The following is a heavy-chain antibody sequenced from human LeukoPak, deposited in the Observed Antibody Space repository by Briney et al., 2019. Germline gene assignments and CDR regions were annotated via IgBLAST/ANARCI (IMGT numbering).Heavy chain of an antibody. J-gene: IGHJ5*02. CDR1: GYTFTSYA. Sequence: ASVTVSCTASGYTFTSYAMNWVRQAPGQGLEWMGWINTNTGNPTYAQGFTGRFVFSLDTSVSTAYLQISSLKAEDTAVYYCARVVVPAATSAWFDPWGQGTLVTVSS. D-gene: IGHD2-2*01. V-gene: IGHV7-4-1*02. CDR2: INTNTGNP. CDR3: ARVVVPAATSAWFDP.